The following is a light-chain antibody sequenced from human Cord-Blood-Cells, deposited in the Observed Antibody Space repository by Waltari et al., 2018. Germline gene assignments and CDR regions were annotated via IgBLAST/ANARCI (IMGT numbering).Light chain of an antibody. CDR1: QSLLHSNGYNY. Sequence: IVVTQSPLSLPVTPAEPASISCRSSQSLLHSNGYNYLDCYLLKPGQSPHLLNYSGSNRASGVPDRFSGRGSGTDSTQKISRVEAEDVGVYYCMQTLQTPYSFGQGTKLKIK. V-gene: IGKV2-28*01. CDR3: MQTLQTPYS. J-gene: IGKJ2*03. CDR2: SGS.